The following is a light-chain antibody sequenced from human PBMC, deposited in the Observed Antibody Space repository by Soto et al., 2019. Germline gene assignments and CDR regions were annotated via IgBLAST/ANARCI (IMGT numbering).Light chain of an antibody. V-gene: IGKV1-5*03. Sequence: DIQMTQSPSTLSASVGDRVTITCRASQSIGTWLAWYQQKPGKAPKLLIYKASRLEGGVPSRFSGSGSGTDFNITISSLQADDFATYYCKQYNTYPLTFGRGTKVEIK. J-gene: IGKJ4*01. CDR2: KAS. CDR1: QSIGTW. CDR3: KQYNTYPLT.